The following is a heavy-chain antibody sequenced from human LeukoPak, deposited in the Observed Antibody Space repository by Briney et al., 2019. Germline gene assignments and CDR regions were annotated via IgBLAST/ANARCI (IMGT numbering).Heavy chain of an antibody. Sequence: SETLSLTCAVYGGSFSGYYWSWIRQPPGKGLEWIGEINHSGSTNYNPSLKSRVTISVDTSKNQFSLKLSSVTAADTAVYYCARVMVTTGWFDPWGQGTLVTVSS. D-gene: IGHD4-17*01. CDR1: GGSFSGYY. CDR3: ARVMVTTGWFDP. CDR2: INHSGST. J-gene: IGHJ5*02. V-gene: IGHV4-34*01.